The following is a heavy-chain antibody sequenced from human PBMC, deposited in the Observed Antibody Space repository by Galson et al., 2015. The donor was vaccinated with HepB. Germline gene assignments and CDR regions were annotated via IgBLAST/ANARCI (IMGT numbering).Heavy chain of an antibody. J-gene: IGHJ5*02. Sequence: CAISGDSVSSYSAGWNWIRQSPSRGLEWLGRTYYRSKWYIDYAVSVNGRISITPDTSRNQFSLHIRSVTPEDTAIYYCAGGGLVRGALGWIDPWGPGILVTVSS. D-gene: IGHD3-10*01. V-gene: IGHV6-1*01. CDR3: AGGGLVRGALGWIDP. CDR1: GDSVSSYSAG. CDR2: TYYRSKWYI.